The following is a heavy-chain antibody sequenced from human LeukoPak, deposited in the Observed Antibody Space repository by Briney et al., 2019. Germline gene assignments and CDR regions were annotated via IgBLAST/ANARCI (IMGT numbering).Heavy chain of an antibody. CDR2: IDTSDST. D-gene: IGHD2-15*01. CDR3: ARGPLCRGGGCYRYFYFDL. J-gene: IGHJ2*01. CDR1: DGSVNSYS. Sequence: SETLSLTCTVSDGSVNSYSWNWIRQSARKGLEWLGRIDTSDSTDYNPSLKSRVIMSVDTSKNQFSLRLTSVTAADTAMYYCARGPLCRGGGCYRYFYFDLWGRGTLVTVSS. V-gene: IGHV4-4*07.